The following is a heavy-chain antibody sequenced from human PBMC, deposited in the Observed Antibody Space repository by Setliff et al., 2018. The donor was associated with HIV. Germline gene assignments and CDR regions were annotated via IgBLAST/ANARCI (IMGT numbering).Heavy chain of an antibody. CDR3: ARGSSSWYYYYYYGMDV. J-gene: IGHJ6*02. CDR2: IYYSGST. CDR1: GGSISSHY. D-gene: IGHD6-13*01. Sequence: SETLSLTCTVSGGSISSHYWSWIRQPPGKGLEWIGSIYYSGSTNYNPSLKSRVTLSVDTSKNQFSLKLSSVTAADTAVYYCARGSSSWYYYYYYGMDVWGQGTTVTVSS. V-gene: IGHV4-59*11.